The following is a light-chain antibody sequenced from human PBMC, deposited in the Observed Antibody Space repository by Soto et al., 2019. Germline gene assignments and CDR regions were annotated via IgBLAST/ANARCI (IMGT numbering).Light chain of an antibody. J-gene: IGKJ4*02. CDR1: QIISTSS. V-gene: IGKV3-20*01. CDR3: ESHRKSAVT. CDR2: GAF. Sequence: EGIDIRDCSISQIISTSSLAWYRQKPGQAPRLLIYGAFNRATGIPDRFSGGGSGTEYALAITCRQPGEIAVYYCESHRKSAVTFGGGTKVDIK.